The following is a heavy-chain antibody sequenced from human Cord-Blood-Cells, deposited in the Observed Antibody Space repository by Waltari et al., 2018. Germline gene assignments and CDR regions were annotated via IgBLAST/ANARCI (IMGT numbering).Heavy chain of an antibody. Sequence: QVQLQESGPGLVQPSETLSLTCTVPGGSISSYYWSWIRQPAGKGLEWIGRIYTSGSTNYNPSLKSRVTMSVDTSKNQFSLKLSSVTAADTAVYYCARSGYSSGWFDAFDIWGQGTMVTVSS. CDR3: ARSGYSSGWFDAFDI. CDR1: GGSISSYY. J-gene: IGHJ3*02. D-gene: IGHD6-19*01. V-gene: IGHV4-4*07. CDR2: IYTSGST.